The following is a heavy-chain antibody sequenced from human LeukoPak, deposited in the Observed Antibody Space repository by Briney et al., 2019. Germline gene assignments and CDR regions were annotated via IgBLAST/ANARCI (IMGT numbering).Heavy chain of an antibody. CDR1: GYSISSGYY. CDR3: ARTPIVVVTDYWYFDL. V-gene: IGHV4-38-2*02. J-gene: IGHJ2*01. CDR2: IYHSGST. Sequence: PSETLSLTCTVSGYSISSGYYWGWIRQPPGKGLEWIGSIYHSGSTYYNPSLKSRVTISVDTSKNQFSLKLSSVTAADTAVYYCARTPIVVVTDYWYFDLWGRGTLVTVSS. D-gene: IGHD2-21*02.